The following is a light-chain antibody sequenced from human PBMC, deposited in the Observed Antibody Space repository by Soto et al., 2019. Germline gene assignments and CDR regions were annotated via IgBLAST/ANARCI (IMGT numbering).Light chain of an antibody. V-gene: IGKV3-11*01. J-gene: IGKJ5*01. CDR2: DAS. Sequence: EIVLTQSPATLSLSPGERATLSCRASQSVTTYLAWYQQKPGQAPRLLIYDASTRATGISARFSGSGSGTDFTLTIGSLEPEDFAVYYCQQRSNWPLITFGQGTRLEIK. CDR3: QQRSNWPLIT. CDR1: QSVTTY.